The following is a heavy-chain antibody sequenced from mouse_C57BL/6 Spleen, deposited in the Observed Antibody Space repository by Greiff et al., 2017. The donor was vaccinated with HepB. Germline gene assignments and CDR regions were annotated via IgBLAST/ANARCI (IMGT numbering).Heavy chain of an antibody. D-gene: IGHD1-1*01. CDR3: ARWSYYYGSSYHYYAMDY. J-gene: IGHJ4*01. Sequence: EVKLQESGPGLAKPSQTLSLTCSVTGYSITSDYWNWIRKFPGNKLEYMGYISYSGSTYYNPSLKSRISITRDTSKNQYYLQLNSVTTEDTATYYCARWSYYYGSSYHYYAMDYWGQGTSVTVSS. CDR2: ISYSGST. CDR1: GYSITSDY. V-gene: IGHV3-8*01.